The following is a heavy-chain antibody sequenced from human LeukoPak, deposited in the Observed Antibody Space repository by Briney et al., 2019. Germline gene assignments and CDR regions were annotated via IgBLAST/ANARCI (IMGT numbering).Heavy chain of an antibody. CDR3: ARHGPVADAFDI. V-gene: IGHV5-51*01. CDR2: IYPGDSDT. D-gene: IGHD2-15*01. J-gene: IGHJ3*02. Sequence: GQSLPISCKGSGYSFTSYWIGWVREMPGKGLEWMGIIYPGDSDTRYSPSFQGQVTISADKSISADYLQWSSLKASDTAMYYCARHGPVADAFDIWGQRTVVPVSS. CDR1: GYSFTSYW.